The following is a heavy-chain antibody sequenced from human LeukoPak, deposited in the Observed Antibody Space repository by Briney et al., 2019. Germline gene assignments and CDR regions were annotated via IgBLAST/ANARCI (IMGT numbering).Heavy chain of an antibody. Sequence: SETLSLTCTVSGGPISSYHWSWIRQPTGKGLEWIGEIYHSGSTNYNPSLKSRVTISVDKSKNQFSLKLSSVTAADTAVYYCARDPPYYDILTGYRYGMDVWGQGTTVTVSS. V-gene: IGHV4-59*12. CDR1: GGPISSYH. CDR2: IYHSGST. CDR3: ARDPPYYDILTGYRYGMDV. D-gene: IGHD3-9*01. J-gene: IGHJ6*02.